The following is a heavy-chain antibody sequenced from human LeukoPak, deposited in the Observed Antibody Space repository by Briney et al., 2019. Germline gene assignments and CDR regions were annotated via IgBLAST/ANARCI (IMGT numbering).Heavy chain of an antibody. Sequence: SETLSLTCTVSGGSVSVGNYYWSWIRQPPGTGLEWIGYIYYSGSTNYNPSLKSRVTMSVDTSQNQFSLKLSSVTAADTAVYYCARSSRRYCGGGGCFGYWGQGTLVTVSS. D-gene: IGHD2-15*01. J-gene: IGHJ4*03. CDR3: ARSSRRYCGGGGCFGY. CDR1: GGSVSVGNYY. CDR2: IYYSGST. V-gene: IGHV4-61*01.